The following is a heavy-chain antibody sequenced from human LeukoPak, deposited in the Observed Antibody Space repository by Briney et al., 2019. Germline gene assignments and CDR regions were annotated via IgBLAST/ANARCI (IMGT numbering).Heavy chain of an antibody. Sequence: PGGSLRLSCAASGFTFDDYAMHWVRHAPGKGLEWVSLISWDGGSTYYADSVKGRFTISRDNSKNSLYLQMNSLRAEDTALYYCAKDTHNYYGSGRYYYYYGMDVWGKGTTVTVSS. CDR2: ISWDGGST. CDR3: AKDTHNYYGSGRYYYYYGMDV. CDR1: GFTFDDYA. D-gene: IGHD3-10*01. V-gene: IGHV3-43D*04. J-gene: IGHJ6*04.